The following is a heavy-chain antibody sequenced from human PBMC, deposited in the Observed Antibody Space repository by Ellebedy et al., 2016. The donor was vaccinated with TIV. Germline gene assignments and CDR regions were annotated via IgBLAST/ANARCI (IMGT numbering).Heavy chain of an antibody. CDR1: GFSVSSHY. Sequence: GESLKISCVVSGFSVSSHYMSWVRQAPGRGLEWVAVIWSIGSGGANTYYADSVKGRFTISRDDSKNTVFLQMNSLRAEDTATYFCASHEIGYFDYWGQGIQVNVSS. CDR3: ASHEIGYFDY. J-gene: IGHJ4*02. D-gene: IGHD5-24*01. CDR2: IWSIGSGGANT. V-gene: IGHV3-53*01.